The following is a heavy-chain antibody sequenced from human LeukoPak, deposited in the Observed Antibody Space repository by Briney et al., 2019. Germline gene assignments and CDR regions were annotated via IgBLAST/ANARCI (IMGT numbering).Heavy chain of an antibody. CDR3: ARGAHYYYYYMDV. CDR2: IYYRGST. V-gene: IGHV4-59*08. Sequence: SETLSLTCTVSGGSISSYYWGWIRQPPGRGLEWIASIYYRGSTHYNPSLASLKSRVTISGDTSKNQFSLKLSSVTAADTAVYYCARGAHYYYYYMDVWGKGTTVTISS. CDR1: GGSISSYY. J-gene: IGHJ6*03.